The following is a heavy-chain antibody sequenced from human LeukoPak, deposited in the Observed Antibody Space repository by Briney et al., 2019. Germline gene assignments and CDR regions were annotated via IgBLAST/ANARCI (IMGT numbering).Heavy chain of an antibody. CDR1: GGSFSGYY. J-gene: IGHJ4*02. Sequence: SETLSLTCAVYGGSFSGYYWSWIRQPPGKGLEWIGEINHSGSTNYNPSLKSRVTISVDTSKNQFSLKLSSVTAADTAVYYCARCIQGITGLGTNDYWGQGTLVTVSS. CDR2: INHSGST. CDR3: ARCIQGITGLGTNDY. D-gene: IGHD1-14*01. V-gene: IGHV4-34*01.